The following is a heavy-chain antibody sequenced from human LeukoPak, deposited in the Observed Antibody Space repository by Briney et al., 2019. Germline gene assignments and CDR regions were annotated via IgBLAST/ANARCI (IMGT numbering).Heavy chain of an antibody. J-gene: IGHJ5*01. Sequence: GSSVKVSCKASGGTFSSYAISWVRQAPGQGLEWMGGIIPIFGTANYAQKFQGRVTITTGESTSTAYMELSSLRSEDTAVYYCAKGLGGLASAPDSWGQGTLVSVSS. CDR1: GGTFSSYA. D-gene: IGHD6-6*01. CDR2: IIPIFGTA. V-gene: IGHV1-69*05. CDR3: AKGLGGLASAPDS.